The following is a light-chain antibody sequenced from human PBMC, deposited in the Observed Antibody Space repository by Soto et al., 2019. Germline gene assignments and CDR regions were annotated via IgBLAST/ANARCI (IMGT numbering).Light chain of an antibody. CDR2: AAS. V-gene: IGKV1-17*01. CDR1: QDIRND. CDR3: LQHSTYLWT. Sequence: GDRVTITCRASQDIRNDLGWYQQKPGKAPKRRIYAASSLQSGVPSRFSGSGSGTEFTLTISSLQPEDFSTYYCLQHSTYLWTFGQGTKVEIK. J-gene: IGKJ1*01.